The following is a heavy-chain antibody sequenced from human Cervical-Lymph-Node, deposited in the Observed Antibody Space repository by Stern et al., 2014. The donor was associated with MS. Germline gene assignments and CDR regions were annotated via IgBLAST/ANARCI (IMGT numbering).Heavy chain of an antibody. V-gene: IGHV5-51*01. Sequence: VQLVESGAEVKKPGESLKISCKGSGYSFTANWIAWVRQMPGKGLEWMGIIYPGDSDTRYTPSSQGQVPISADKSISTAYLQWSSLKASDTAMYYCARDYGDYAFDYWGQGTLVTVSS. CDR1: GYSFTANW. J-gene: IGHJ4*02. D-gene: IGHD4-17*01. CDR2: IYPGDSDT. CDR3: ARDYGDYAFDY.